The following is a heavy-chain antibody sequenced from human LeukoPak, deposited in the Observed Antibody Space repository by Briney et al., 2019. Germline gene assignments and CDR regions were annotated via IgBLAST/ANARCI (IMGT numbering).Heavy chain of an antibody. CDR2: IGGSDDST. V-gene: IGHV3-23*01. D-gene: IGHD5/OR15-5a*01. CDR3: AKGLVFHDNYFDN. J-gene: IGHJ4*02. Sequence: PGDSLRLSCVASGFSFSTYAMNWVRQVPGKGLELVSTIGGSDDSTSYADSVKGRFTISSDFSKNTLYLQMNSLRAEDTAVYFCAKGLVFHDNYFDNWGQGTLVTVSS. CDR1: GFSFSTYA.